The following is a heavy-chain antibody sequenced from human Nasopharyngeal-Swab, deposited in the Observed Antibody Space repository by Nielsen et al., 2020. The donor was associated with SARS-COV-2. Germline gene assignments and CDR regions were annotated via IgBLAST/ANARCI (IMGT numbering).Heavy chain of an antibody. Sequence: APVKVSCKVSGYTLTELSLPWVRQAPGKGVEWVGGFDPEDGETNYAQKFQGRVTMTEDTSTDTAYMELSSLRSEDTAVYYCARNIVVVPAAILYYYYAMDVWGQGTTVTVSS. D-gene: IGHD2-2*01. CDR3: ARNIVVVPAAILYYYYAMDV. CDR1: GYTLTELS. J-gene: IGHJ6*02. CDR2: FDPEDGET. V-gene: IGHV1-24*01.